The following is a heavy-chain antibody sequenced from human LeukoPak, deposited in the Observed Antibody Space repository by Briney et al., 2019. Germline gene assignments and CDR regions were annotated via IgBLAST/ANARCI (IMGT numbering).Heavy chain of an antibody. CDR3: ARETRYYDSSGYHAAFDY. CDR1: GFTVSSNY. CDR2: IYSGGST. V-gene: IGHV3-53*01. Sequence: GGSLRLSCAASGFTVSSNYMRCVRQAPGKGLEWVSVIYSGGSTYYADSVKGRFTISRDNSKNTLYLQMNSLRAEDTAVYYCARETRYYDSSGYHAAFDYWGQGTLVTVSS. D-gene: IGHD3-22*01. J-gene: IGHJ4*02.